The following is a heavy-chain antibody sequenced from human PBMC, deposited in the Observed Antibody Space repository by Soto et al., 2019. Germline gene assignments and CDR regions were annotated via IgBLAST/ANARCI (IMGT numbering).Heavy chain of an antibody. V-gene: IGHV1-46*01. CDR3: ARGGEVGVAGSAAFDM. CDR1: GYTVTTHY. Sequence: QVQLVQSGAEVKKPGASVKISCTSSGYTVTTHYMHWVRQAPGRGLEWMGAINPGSGAAKYTQTYQARVTMTGDTSTNTVYMAMSALRSEDTAVFSCARGGEVGVAGSAAFDMWGKGTMVTVSS. J-gene: IGHJ3*02. D-gene: IGHD3-3*01. CDR2: INPGSGAA.